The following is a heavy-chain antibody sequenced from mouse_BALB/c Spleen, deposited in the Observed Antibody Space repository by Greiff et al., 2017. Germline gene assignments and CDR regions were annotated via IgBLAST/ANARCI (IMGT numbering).Heavy chain of an antibody. Sequence: EVKVVESGGGLVKPGGSLKLSCAASGFTFSSYAMSWVRQTPEKRLEWVASISSGGSTYYPDSVKGRFTISRDNARNILYLQMSSLRSEDTAMYYCARGAYYADYDAMDYWGQGTSVTVSS. V-gene: IGHV5-6-5*01. CDR1: GFTFSSYA. CDR3: ARGAYYADYDAMDY. CDR2: ISSGGST. J-gene: IGHJ4*01. D-gene: IGHD2-13*01.